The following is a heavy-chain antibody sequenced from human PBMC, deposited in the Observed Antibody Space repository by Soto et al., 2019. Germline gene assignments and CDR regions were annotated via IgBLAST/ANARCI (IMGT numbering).Heavy chain of an antibody. CDR1: GGSFSGYY. J-gene: IGHJ4*02. CDR3: ARVVGYGRVLDY. CDR2: INHSGST. Sequence: QVQLQQWGAGLLKPSETLSLTCAVYGGSFSGYYWSWIRQPPGKGLEWIGEINHSGSTNYNPSLKSRVTISVDTSKNQFSLKLSSVTAADTAVYYCARVVGYGRVLDYWGQGTLVTVSS. D-gene: IGHD4-17*01. V-gene: IGHV4-34*01.